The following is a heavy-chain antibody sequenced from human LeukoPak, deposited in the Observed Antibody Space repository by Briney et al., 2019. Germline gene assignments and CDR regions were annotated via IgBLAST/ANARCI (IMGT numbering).Heavy chain of an antibody. CDR1: GFTFSSYG. V-gene: IGHV3-30*19. J-gene: IGHJ4*02. Sequence: GTSLRLSCAASGFTFSSYGMRWVRQAPGKGLEWVAVISYDGSSKYYADSVKGRFTISRDNSINALYLQMNSLRLDDTAVYYCVGEIGPRSFDYWGQGTLVTVSS. CDR3: VGEIGPRSFDY. D-gene: IGHD3-16*01. CDR2: ISYDGSSK.